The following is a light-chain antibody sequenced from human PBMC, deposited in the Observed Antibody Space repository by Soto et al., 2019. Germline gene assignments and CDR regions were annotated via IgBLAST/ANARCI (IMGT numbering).Light chain of an antibody. Sequence: SYELTQSPSVSVSPGQTARITCSGAALPKQFAYWYQQKPGQAPVIVIHKDSERPSGIPDRFSGSSSGTTVTLTISGVQAEDEADYYCQSSDSSGTYPVFGGGTKVTVL. J-gene: IGLJ2*01. V-gene: IGLV3-25*02. CDR1: ALPKQF. CDR3: QSSDSSGTYPV. CDR2: KDS.